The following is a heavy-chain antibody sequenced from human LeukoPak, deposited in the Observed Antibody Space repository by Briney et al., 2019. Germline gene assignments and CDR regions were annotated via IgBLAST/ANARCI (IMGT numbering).Heavy chain of an antibody. J-gene: IGHJ6*02. Sequence: GASVKVSCKVSGYTLTELSMHWVRQAPGKGLEWMGGFDPEDGETIYAQKFQGRVTMTEDTSTDTAYMELRSLRSDDTAVFYCASGTSSWFGAYHYYGMDVWGQGTTVTVSS. CDR3: ASGTSSWFGAYHYYGMDV. D-gene: IGHD6-13*01. V-gene: IGHV1-24*01. CDR2: FDPEDGET. CDR1: GYTLTELS.